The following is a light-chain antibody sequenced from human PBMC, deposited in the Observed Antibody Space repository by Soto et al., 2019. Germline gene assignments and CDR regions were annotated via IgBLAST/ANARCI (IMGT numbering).Light chain of an antibody. CDR3: MQALQTPIT. V-gene: IGKV2-28*01. CDR2: LGS. Sequence: DIVMTQSPLSLPVTPGEPASISCRSSQSLLHSNGYNYLDWYLQKPGQSPQLLIYLGSNRASGVPDRFSGSGSCTDFTLKISRVEAEDVGVYYCMQALQTPITFGHGTRLDIK. CDR1: QSLLHSNGYNY. J-gene: IGKJ5*01.